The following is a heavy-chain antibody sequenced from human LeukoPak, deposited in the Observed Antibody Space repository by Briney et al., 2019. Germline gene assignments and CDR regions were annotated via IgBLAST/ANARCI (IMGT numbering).Heavy chain of an antibody. CDR1: GFTFSSYA. CDR2: ISYDGSNK. J-gene: IGHJ4*02. D-gene: IGHD3-16*01. Sequence: GGSLRLSCAASGFTFSSYAMHWVRQAPGKGLEWVAVISYDGSNKYYADSVKGRFTISRDNAKNSLYLQMNSLRAEDTAVYYCARERLGYERYFDYWGQGTLVTVSS. V-gene: IGHV3-30-3*01. CDR3: ARERLGYERYFDY.